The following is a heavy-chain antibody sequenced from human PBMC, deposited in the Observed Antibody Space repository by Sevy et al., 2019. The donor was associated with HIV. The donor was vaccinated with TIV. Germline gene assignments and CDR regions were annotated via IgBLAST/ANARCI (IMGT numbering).Heavy chain of an antibody. Sequence: GGSLRLSCAASGFTFSNAWMSWVRQAPGKGLVWVGRIKSKTDGGTTDYAAPVKGRFTISRDDSKNTLYLQMNSLKTEDTAVYYCTTGDIVVVPAADLDYWGQGTLVTVSS. CDR1: GFTFSNAW. CDR2: IKSKTDGGTT. D-gene: IGHD2-2*01. CDR3: TTGDIVVVPAADLDY. V-gene: IGHV3-15*01. J-gene: IGHJ4*02.